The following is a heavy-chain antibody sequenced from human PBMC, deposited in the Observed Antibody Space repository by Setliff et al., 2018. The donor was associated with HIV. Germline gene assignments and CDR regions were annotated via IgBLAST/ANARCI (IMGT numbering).Heavy chain of an antibody. D-gene: IGHD4-17*01. V-gene: IGHV4-4*07. CDR1: DSGTYY. J-gene: IGHJ4*02. Sequence: PSETLSLTCTVPDSGTYYWSWIRQPAGKGLEWIGRVSSRGDTNYNPSLKSRVTMSVDTSKNQFSLKLTSVTASDTAVYYCARAAAGNTGPFDLWGQGSLVTVSS. CDR2: VSSRGDT. CDR3: ARAAAGNTGPFDL.